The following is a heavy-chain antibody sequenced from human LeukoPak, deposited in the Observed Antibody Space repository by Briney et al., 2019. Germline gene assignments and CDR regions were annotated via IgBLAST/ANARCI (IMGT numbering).Heavy chain of an antibody. Sequence: PGGSLRPSCAASGFTFSSYSMIWVRQAPGKGLEWVAFIRYDGSNKYYADSVKGRFTISRDNSKNTLYLQMNSLRAEDTAVYYCAKDISLLRVVPAAIDYWGQGTLVTVSS. CDR3: AKDISLLRVVPAAIDY. CDR2: IRYDGSNK. V-gene: IGHV3-30*02. J-gene: IGHJ4*02. CDR1: GFTFSSYS. D-gene: IGHD2-2*01.